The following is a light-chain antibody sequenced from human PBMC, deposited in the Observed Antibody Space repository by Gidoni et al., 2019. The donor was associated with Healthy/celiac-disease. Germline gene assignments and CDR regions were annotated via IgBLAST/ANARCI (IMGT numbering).Light chain of an antibody. Sequence: DIVITQSPDSLAVVLVERATINCQSSQSVLYSSNNKNYLAWYPQNPGQPPKLLIYWASTRESGVPDRFSGSGSGTDFTLTISSLQAEDVAVYYCQQYYSTPYTFGQGTKLEIK. CDR2: WAS. CDR3: QQYYSTPYT. CDR1: QSVLYSSNNKNY. V-gene: IGKV4-1*01. J-gene: IGKJ2*01.